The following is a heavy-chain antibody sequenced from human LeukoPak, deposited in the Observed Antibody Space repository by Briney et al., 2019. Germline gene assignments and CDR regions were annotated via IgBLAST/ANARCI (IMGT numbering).Heavy chain of an antibody. V-gene: IGHV3-23*01. CDR2: ISGSGGSI. CDR1: GFTFSSYE. J-gene: IGHJ4*02. D-gene: IGHD6-19*01. CDR3: AKYEYSSGWYVDY. Sequence: GGSLRLSCAASGFTFSSYEMNWVRQAPGKGLEWVSAISGSGGSIYHADSVKGRFTISRDNSKNTLYLQMNSLRAEDTAVYYCAKYEYSSGWYVDYWGQGTLVTVSS.